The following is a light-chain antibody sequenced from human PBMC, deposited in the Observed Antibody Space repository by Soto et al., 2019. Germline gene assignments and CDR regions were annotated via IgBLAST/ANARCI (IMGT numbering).Light chain of an antibody. CDR2: GAS. Sequence: ILMTHSPGTLSVSPGEGATLSSRASESVSSNLAWYQQKPGQAPRLLIFGASTRATGIPVRFSGRGSGTEFTLTISSLQSEDSGVYFCQHYNDWPITFGQGTRLEIK. V-gene: IGKV3-15*01. J-gene: IGKJ5*01. CDR3: QHYNDWPIT. CDR1: ESVSSN.